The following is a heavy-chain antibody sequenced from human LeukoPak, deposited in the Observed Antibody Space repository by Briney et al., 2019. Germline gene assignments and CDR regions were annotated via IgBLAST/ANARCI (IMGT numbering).Heavy chain of an antibody. Sequence: GGSLRLSCAASGFTFSSYGMSWVRQAPGKGLEWVSGISGNGGSTYYADSVKGRFTISRDNSKNTLYLQMNSLRAEDTAVYYCANGAYDYVWGSYQIGTPDYWGQGTLVTVSS. V-gene: IGHV3-23*01. CDR2: ISGNGGST. CDR3: ANGAYDYVWGSYQIGTPDY. J-gene: IGHJ4*02. CDR1: GFTFSSYG. D-gene: IGHD3-16*02.